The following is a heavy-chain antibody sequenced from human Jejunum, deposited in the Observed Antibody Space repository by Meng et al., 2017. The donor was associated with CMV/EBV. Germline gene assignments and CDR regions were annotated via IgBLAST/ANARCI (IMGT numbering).Heavy chain of an antibody. J-gene: IGHJ4*02. CDR2: ISSSSSFI. V-gene: IGHV3-21*01. Sequence: GFTFSTYSMNWVRQAPGKGLEWVSSISSSSSFIYYADSVKGRFTISRDNAKNSLYLQMNSLRAEDTALYYCARGTCITGSCPLFDYWGQGTLVTVSS. CDR3: ARGTCITGSCPLFDY. D-gene: IGHD2-15*01. CDR1: GFTFSTYS.